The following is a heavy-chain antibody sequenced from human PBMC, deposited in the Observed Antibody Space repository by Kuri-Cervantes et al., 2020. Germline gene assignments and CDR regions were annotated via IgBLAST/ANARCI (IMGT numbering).Heavy chain of an antibody. CDR3: ASAPYGSGFDP. CDR2: IKHSGST. Sequence: SETLSLTCAVYGGSFSSYYWSWIRQLPGKGLEGIGEIKHSGSTNYNTSLKSRVTISVDTSKKQLSQRLTSVTAADTTVYYCASAPYGSGFDPWGQGTLVTVSS. V-gene: IGHV4-34*01. D-gene: IGHD5-24*01. CDR1: GGSFSSYY. J-gene: IGHJ5*02.